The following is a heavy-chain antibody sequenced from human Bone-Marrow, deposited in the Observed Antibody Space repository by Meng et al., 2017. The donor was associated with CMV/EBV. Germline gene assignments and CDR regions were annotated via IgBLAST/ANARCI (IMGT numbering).Heavy chain of an antibody. CDR2: ISGSGGST. D-gene: IGHD2-2*01. CDR1: GFTFSSYA. Sequence: GESLKISCAASGFTFSSYAMSWVRQVPGKGLEWVSAISGSGGSTYYADSVKGRFTISRDNSKNTLYLQMNSLRAEDTAVYYCAKATLGDIVVVPAAISIWGYYYYYGMAVWGQWHTV. CDR3: AKATLGDIVVVPAAISIWGYYYYYGMAV. J-gene: IGHJ6*02. V-gene: IGHV3-23*01.